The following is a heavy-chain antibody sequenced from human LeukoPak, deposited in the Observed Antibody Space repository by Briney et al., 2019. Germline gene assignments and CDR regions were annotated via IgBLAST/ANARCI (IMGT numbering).Heavy chain of an antibody. CDR2: IIPIFGTA. J-gene: IGHJ3*02. D-gene: IGHD1-26*01. Sequence: SVKVSCKASGGTFSSYAISWVRQAPGQGLEWMGGIIPIFGTANYAQKFQGRVTITAEESTSTAYMELSSLRSEDTAVYYCARAITRGADAFDIWGQGTMVTVSS. CDR1: GGTFSSYA. CDR3: ARAITRGADAFDI. V-gene: IGHV1-69*01.